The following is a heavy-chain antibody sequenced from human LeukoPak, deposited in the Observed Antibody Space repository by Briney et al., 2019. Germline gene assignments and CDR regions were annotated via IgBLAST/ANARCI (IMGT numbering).Heavy chain of an antibody. CDR2: IYYSGST. D-gene: IGHD3-22*01. Sequence: SETLSLTCTVSGGSISSSSFYWGWIRQPPGKGLEWIGSIYYSGSTYYNPSLKSRVTISVDTSKNQFSLKLSSVTAADTAVYYCARHRYYYDSSGYYVGYFDYWGQGTLVTVSS. J-gene: IGHJ4*02. V-gene: IGHV4-39*01. CDR1: GGSISSSSFY. CDR3: ARHRYYYDSSGYYVGYFDY.